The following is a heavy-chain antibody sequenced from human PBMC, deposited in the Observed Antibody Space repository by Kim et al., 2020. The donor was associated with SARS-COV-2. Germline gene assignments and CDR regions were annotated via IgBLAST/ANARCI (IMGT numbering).Heavy chain of an antibody. D-gene: IGHD3-9*01. J-gene: IGHJ6*02. CDR2: ISYDGSNK. Sequence: GGSLRLSCAASGFTFSSYGMHWVRQAPGKGLEWVAVISYDGSNKYYADSVKGRFTISRDNSKNTLYLQMNSLRAEDTAVYYCAKDQGGYDILTGYNYYGMDVWGQGTTVTVSS. V-gene: IGHV3-30*18. CDR1: GFTFSSYG. CDR3: AKDQGGYDILTGYNYYGMDV.